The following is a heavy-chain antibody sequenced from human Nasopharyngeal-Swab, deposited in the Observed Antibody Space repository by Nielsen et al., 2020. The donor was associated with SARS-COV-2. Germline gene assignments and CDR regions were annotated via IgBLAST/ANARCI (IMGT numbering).Heavy chain of an antibody. Sequence: ASAQDFCNASAYTFSNHSMNCVLHAPGQKLEWMGWINPVNENTKYSHKFQGRVTITRDTSANIGYMQLNSLRSEDTALYYCARDLDTWGIFDYWGQGTLVTVSS. CDR2: INPVNENT. J-gene: IGHJ4*02. CDR1: AYTFSNHS. CDR3: ARDLDTWGIFDY. V-gene: IGHV1-3*01. D-gene: IGHD3/OR15-3a*01.